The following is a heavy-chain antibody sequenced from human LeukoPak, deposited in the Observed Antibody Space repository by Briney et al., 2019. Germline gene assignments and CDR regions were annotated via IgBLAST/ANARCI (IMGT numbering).Heavy chain of an antibody. CDR1: GFTFSSYW. J-gene: IGHJ5*02. Sequence: GGSLRLSCAASGFTFSSYWMSWVRQAPGKGLEWVASIKQDGSEKYYVDSVKGRFTISRDNAKNSLYLQMNSLRAEDTAVYYCARVIAAARDWFDPWGQGTLVTVSS. V-gene: IGHV3-7*01. CDR2: IKQDGSEK. D-gene: IGHD6-13*01. CDR3: ARVIAAARDWFDP.